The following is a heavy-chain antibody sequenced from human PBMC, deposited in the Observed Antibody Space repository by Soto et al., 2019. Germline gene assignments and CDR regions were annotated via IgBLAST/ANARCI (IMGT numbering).Heavy chain of an antibody. CDR3: TRGDF. CDR1: GYTFTSYD. CDR2: MTPSSGNT. V-gene: IGHV1-8*01. Sequence: QVQLVQSGAEAKKPGASVTVSCQASGYTFTSYDINWVRLATGQGLEWMGFMTPSSGNTGYAQKFQGRVTLTRSTSIRTAYLELRSLRSDDTAVYYCTRGDFWGQGTLVTVSS. J-gene: IGHJ4*02.